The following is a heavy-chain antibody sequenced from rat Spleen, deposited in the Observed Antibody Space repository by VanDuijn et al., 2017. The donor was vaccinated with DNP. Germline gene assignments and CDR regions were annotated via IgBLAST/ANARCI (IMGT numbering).Heavy chain of an antibody. CDR2: ISYSGST. V-gene: IGHV3-1*01. CDR1: GYSITSGY. J-gene: IGHJ2*01. Sequence: EMQLQESGPGLVKPSHSLSLTCSVTGYSITSGYGWTWIRKFPGNKMEWIGHISYSGSTSYNPSLKGRISITRDTSKNQFFLQLSSVTTEDTATYYCARQGYWGQGVMVTVSS. CDR3: ARQGY.